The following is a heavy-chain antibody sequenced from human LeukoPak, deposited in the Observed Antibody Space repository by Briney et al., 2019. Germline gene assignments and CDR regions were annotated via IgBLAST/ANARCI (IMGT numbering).Heavy chain of an antibody. D-gene: IGHD3-10*01. CDR1: GGSISSSNW. Sequence: PSETLSLTCAVSGGSISSSNWWSWVRPPPGKGLEWIGEIYHSGSTNYNPSLKSRVTISVDKSKNQFSLKLSSVTAADTAVYYCPREVYYGSGSYSSFAYGGQGTLVTVSS. CDR2: IYHSGST. J-gene: IGHJ4*02. CDR3: PREVYYGSGSYSSFAY. V-gene: IGHV4-4*02.